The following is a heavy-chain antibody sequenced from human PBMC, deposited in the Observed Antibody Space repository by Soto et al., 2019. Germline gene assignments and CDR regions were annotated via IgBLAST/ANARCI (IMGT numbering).Heavy chain of an antibody. D-gene: IGHD2-21*02. Sequence: QVQLQESGPGLVKLSQTLSLNCTVSGGSISSGDYYWSWIRQPPGKGLEWIGYIYDSGSTYDNPSLHSRVTISVDTSTNQFSLKLSSVTAADTAVYYCLRNSRPEYCGGDCYSALGYWGQGTLVTVSS. CDR3: LRNSRPEYCGGDCYSALGY. V-gene: IGHV4-30-4*01. CDR1: GGSISSGDYY. J-gene: IGHJ4*02. CDR2: IYDSGST.